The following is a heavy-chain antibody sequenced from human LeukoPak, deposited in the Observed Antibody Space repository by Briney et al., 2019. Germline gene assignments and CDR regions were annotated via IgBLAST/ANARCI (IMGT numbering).Heavy chain of an antibody. CDR1: GYTFTGYY. Sequence: GASVKVSCKASGYTFTGYYMHWVRQAPGQGLEWMGWINPNSGGTNYAQKFQGRVTVTRDTSISTAYMDLSRLRSDNTAVYYCARAGVWDYSDSSGYHNAAFDIWGQGQWPPSLQ. V-gene: IGHV1-2*02. CDR2: INPNSGGT. CDR3: ARAGVWDYSDSSGYHNAAFDI. J-gene: IGHJ3*02. D-gene: IGHD3-22*01.